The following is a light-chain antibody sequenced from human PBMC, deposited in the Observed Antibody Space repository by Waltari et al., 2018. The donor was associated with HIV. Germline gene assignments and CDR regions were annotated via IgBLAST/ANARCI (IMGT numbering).Light chain of an antibody. CDR1: SSDVGGYNY. CDR2: DGS. J-gene: IGLJ2*01. V-gene: IGLV2-14*03. Sequence: QSALTQPASVSGSPGQSITISCTGTSSDVGGYNYVSWYQQHPGKAPKLMIYDGSNRPSGVSNRFSGSKSGNTASLTISGLQAEVEADYYCSSYTSSSTPLVVFGGGTKLTVL. CDR3: SSYTSSSTPLVV.